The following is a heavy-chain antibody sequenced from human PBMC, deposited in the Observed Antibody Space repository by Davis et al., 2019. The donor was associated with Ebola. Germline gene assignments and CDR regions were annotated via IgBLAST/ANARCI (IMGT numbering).Heavy chain of an antibody. Sequence: GESLKISCAASGFTFSSYAMSWVRQAPGKGLEWVSAISGSGGSTYYADSVKGRFAISRDNAKNSLYLQMNSLRAEDTAVYYCARVGGGTRRYYYGMDVWGQGTTVTVSS. J-gene: IGHJ6*02. CDR1: GFTFSSYA. V-gene: IGHV3-23*01. D-gene: IGHD1-7*01. CDR3: ARVGGGTRRYYYGMDV. CDR2: ISGSGGST.